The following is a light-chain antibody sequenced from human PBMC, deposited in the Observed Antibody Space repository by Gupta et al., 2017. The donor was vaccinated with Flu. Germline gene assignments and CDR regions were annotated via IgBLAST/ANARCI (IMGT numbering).Light chain of an antibody. J-gene: IGKJ4*01. CDR1: QSISSF. Sequence: DIQMTQSPPSLSASVGDRVTITCRASQSISSFLNWYQQKPGKAPKLLIYDASSLQSGVPSRFSGSGSETDFTLTISRLQPEDFATYYCQQSYTTPLTFGGGTKVEI. CDR3: QQSYTTPLT. V-gene: IGKV1-39*01. CDR2: DAS.